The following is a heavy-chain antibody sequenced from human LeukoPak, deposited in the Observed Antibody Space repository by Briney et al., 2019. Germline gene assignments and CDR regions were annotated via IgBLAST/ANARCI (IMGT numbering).Heavy chain of an antibody. D-gene: IGHD6-25*01. CDR3: VRGEAHSSEIDY. Sequence: ASVKVSCKASGGTFSSYAISWVRQAPGQGLEWMGGIIPFFDTANYAQKFQGRVTITADESTSTAYMELSSLRSEDTAVYYCVRGEAHSSEIDYWGQGTLVTVSS. CDR2: IIPFFDTA. V-gene: IGHV1-69*01. J-gene: IGHJ4*02. CDR1: GGTFSSYA.